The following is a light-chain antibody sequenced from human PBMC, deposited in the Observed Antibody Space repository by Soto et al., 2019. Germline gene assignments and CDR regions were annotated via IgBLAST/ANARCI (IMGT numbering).Light chain of an antibody. CDR3: QSYDSSLSGRVV. J-gene: IGLJ2*01. Sequence: QSVLTQPPSVSGAQGQRVTISCTGSSSNIGAGYDVHWYQQLPGTAPKLLIYGNNNRPSGVPDRFSGSKSGTSASLAITGLQAEDEADYYCQSYDSSLSGRVVFGGGTKLTVL. CDR1: SSNIGAGYD. V-gene: IGLV1-40*01. CDR2: GNN.